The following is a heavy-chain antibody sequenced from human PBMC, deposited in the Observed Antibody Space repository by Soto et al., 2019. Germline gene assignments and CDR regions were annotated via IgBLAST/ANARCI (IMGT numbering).Heavy chain of an antibody. J-gene: IGHJ4*02. D-gene: IGHD2-2*01. CDR2: IIPIFGTA. V-gene: IGHV1-69*13. Sequence: GASVKVSCKASGGTFSSYAISWVRQAPGQGLEWMGGIIPIFGTANYAQKFQGRVTITADESTSTAYMELSSLRSEDTAVYYCARDMVPAAIGTASFDYWGQGTLVTVSS. CDR1: GGTFSSYA. CDR3: ARDMVPAAIGTASFDY.